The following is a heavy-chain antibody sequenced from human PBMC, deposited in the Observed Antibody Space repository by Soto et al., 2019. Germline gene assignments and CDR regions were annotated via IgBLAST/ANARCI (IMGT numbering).Heavy chain of an antibody. CDR3: ARAISGYVT. D-gene: IGHD5-12*01. J-gene: IGHJ4*02. CDR1: GITFSTCA. V-gene: IGHV1-3*01. Sequence: QVQLVQSGAEVKKPGASVKVSCKASGITFSTCAIHWVRQAPGQGLEWMGWINAGNGNTRYSQKFQGRVTLTRDTSASTTYMDLSSLRSEDTAIYYCARAISGYVTWGQGTLVTVSS. CDR2: INAGNGNT.